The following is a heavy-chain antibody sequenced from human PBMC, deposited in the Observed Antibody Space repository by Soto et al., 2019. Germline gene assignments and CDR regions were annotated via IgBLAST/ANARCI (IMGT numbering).Heavy chain of an antibody. Sequence: GGSLRLSCAASTFTFTGYAMSWVRQAPGKGLEWVSGISSSSDNTYYADSVKGRFTISRDNSKNTLYVQMNSVRAEDTAVYYCAKDLTYGATTGGVLEIWGQGTKVTVSS. J-gene: IGHJ3*02. D-gene: IGHD2-8*02. CDR2: ISSSSDNT. V-gene: IGHV3-23*01. CDR3: AKDLTYGATTGGVLEI. CDR1: TFTFTGYA.